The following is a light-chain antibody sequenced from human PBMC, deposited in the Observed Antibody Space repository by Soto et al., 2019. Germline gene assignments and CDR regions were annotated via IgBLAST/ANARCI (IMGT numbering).Light chain of an antibody. CDR1: SSDVGAYNY. Sequence: QSVLTQPRSVSGSPGQSVTISCTGTSSDVGAYNYVSWYQHHPGKAPKVMIYDVSGRPSGVPDRFSGSKSDNKASLTISGLQAEDEADYYCCSYAGSYSWVFGGGTKLTVL. CDR3: CSYAGSYSWV. CDR2: DVS. J-gene: IGLJ3*02. V-gene: IGLV2-11*01.